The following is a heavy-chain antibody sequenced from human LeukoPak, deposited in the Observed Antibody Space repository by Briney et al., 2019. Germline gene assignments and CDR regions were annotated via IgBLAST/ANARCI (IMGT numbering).Heavy chain of an antibody. V-gene: IGHV4-59*01. CDR3: ARATSYFDY. CDR1: GASISNYY. J-gene: IGHJ4*02. Sequence: SETLSLTCTVSGASISNYYWSWLRQPPGKGLEWIGYIYYSGSTNYNPSLKSRVTISVDTSKNQFSLKLSSVTAADTAVYYCARATSYFDYWGQGTLVTVSS. CDR2: IYYSGST.